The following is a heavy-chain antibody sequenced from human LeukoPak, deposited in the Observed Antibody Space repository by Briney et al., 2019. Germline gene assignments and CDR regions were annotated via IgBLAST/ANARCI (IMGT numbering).Heavy chain of an antibody. V-gene: IGHV4-4*07. Sequence: SETLSLTCTVSGGSISSYYWSWIRQPPGKGLEWIGRIYTSGSTNYNPSLKSRVTMSVDTSKNQFSLKLSSVTAADTAVYYCARVDGSYYGSGDWFDPWGQGTLVTVSS. CDR3: ARVDGSYYGSGDWFDP. CDR1: GGSISSYY. D-gene: IGHD3-10*01. J-gene: IGHJ5*02. CDR2: IYTSGST.